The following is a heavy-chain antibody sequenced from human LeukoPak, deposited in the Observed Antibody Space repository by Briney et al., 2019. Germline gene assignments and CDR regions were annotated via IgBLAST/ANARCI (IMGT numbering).Heavy chain of an antibody. J-gene: IGHJ4*02. CDR2: INPNTGDT. V-gene: IGHV1-2*02. CDR3: ARGGALSGGSWFFDY. Sequence: ASVKVSCKASGYTLTSYGISWVRQAPGQGLEWMGCINPNTGDTNYAQKFQGRVTMTRDTSISTAYMELSRLRSDDTAVYYCARGGALSGGSWFFDYWGQGTLVTVSS. CDR1: GYTLTSYG. D-gene: IGHD2-15*01.